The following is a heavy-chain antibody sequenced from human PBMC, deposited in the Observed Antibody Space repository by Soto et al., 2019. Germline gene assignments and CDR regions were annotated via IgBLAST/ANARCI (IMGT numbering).Heavy chain of an antibody. CDR2: ITPMFGRP. CDR1: GGTFTNYA. V-gene: IGHV1-69*01. J-gene: IGHJ4*02. CDR3: AREVRVHTPDFGH. D-gene: IGHD2-2*01. Sequence: QAQLVQSGAEVRKPGSSVKVSCKASGGTFTNYAINWVRQAPGQGLEWMGDITPMFGRPNYAQKLQGRITLTADDSRSTTYMEPSSLRSENTALYFCAREVRVHTPDFGHWGQGTLVTVSS.